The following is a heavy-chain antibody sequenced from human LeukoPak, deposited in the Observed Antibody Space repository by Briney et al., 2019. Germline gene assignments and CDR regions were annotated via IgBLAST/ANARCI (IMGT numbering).Heavy chain of an antibody. CDR2: INTNTGNP. J-gene: IGHJ4*02. CDR3: ARGGDPTCYYDSSGYFFDY. D-gene: IGHD3-22*01. V-gene: IGHV7-4-1*02. CDR1: GYTFTSYA. Sequence: ASVKVSCKASGYTFTSYAMNWVRQAPGQGLEWMGWINTNTGNPTYAQGFTGRFVFSLDTSVSTAYLQISSLKAEDTAVYYCARGGDPTCYYDSSGYFFDYWGQGTLVTVSS.